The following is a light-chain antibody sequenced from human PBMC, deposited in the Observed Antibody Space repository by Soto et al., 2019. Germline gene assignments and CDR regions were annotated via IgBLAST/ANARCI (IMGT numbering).Light chain of an antibody. CDR1: QSISTW. CDR2: KAS. Sequence: DIQMTQSPSTLSASVGDRVTITCRASQSISTWLAWYQQKPGKAPKFLIYKASNLETGVPSRFSGSGSGTEFTLTISSLQPDDSATYYCQQYSSFLWTFGQGTKVEIK. V-gene: IGKV1-5*03. J-gene: IGKJ1*01. CDR3: QQYSSFLWT.